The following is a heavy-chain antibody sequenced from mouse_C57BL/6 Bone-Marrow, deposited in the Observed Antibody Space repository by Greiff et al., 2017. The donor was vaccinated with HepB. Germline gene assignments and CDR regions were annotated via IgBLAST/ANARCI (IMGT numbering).Heavy chain of an antibody. CDR2: FYPGSGSI. Sequence: VKLMESGAELVKPGASVKLSCKASGYTFTEYTIHWVKQRSGQGLEWIGWFYPGSGSIKYNEKFKDKATLTADKSSSTVYMELSRLTSEDSAVYFCARHEDLTGTLYYFDYWGQGTTLTVSS. J-gene: IGHJ2*01. CDR1: GYTFTEYT. D-gene: IGHD4-1*01. V-gene: IGHV1-62-2*01. CDR3: ARHEDLTGTLYYFDY.